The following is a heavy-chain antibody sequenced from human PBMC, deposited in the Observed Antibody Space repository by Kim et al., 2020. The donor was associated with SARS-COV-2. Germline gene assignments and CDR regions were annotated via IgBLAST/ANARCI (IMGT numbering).Heavy chain of an antibody. CDR1: GFSLRNYW. J-gene: IGHJ4*02. CDR3: VREGYSGTYYFDY. V-gene: IGHV3-74*01. D-gene: IGHD1-26*01. Sequence: GGSLRLSCAASGFSLRNYWMHWVRQPLGKGPVWVSRVNADGTIPRYADSVKGRFTISRDNAKNTLYLQMNSLKTDDTALYYCVREGYSGTYYFDYWGRGT. CDR2: VNADGTIP.